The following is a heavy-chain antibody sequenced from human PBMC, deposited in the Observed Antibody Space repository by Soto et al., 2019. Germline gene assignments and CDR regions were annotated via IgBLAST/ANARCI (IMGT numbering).Heavy chain of an antibody. D-gene: IGHD3-16*01. J-gene: IGHJ5*02. CDR2: IYVSGST. V-gene: IGHV3-66*01. CDR1: RSTVSINY. Sequence: EVQLVASGGGQVQPGGSLRLSCAVSRSTVSINYMPWVRQAPGKGLEWVSVIYVSGSTYYADSVKGRFTISRDSSKNMLYLQMNSLRTADTALYYCARDYSVSGSYAPWFDPWGQGTLVTVSS. CDR3: ARDYSVSGSYAPWFDP.